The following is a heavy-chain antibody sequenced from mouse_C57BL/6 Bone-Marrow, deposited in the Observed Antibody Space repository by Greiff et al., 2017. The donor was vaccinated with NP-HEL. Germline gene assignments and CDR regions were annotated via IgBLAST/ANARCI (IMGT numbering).Heavy chain of an antibody. CDR2: IDPENGDT. CDR3: TTVTTLYYYAMDY. Sequence: DVKLVESGAELVRPGASVKLSCTASGFNIKDDYMHWVKQRPEQGLEWIGWIDPENGDTEYASKFQGKATITADTSSNTAYLQLSSLTSEDTAVYYGTTVTTLYYYAMDYWGQGTSVTVSS. D-gene: IGHD2-1*01. J-gene: IGHJ4*01. V-gene: IGHV14-4*01. CDR1: GFNIKDDY.